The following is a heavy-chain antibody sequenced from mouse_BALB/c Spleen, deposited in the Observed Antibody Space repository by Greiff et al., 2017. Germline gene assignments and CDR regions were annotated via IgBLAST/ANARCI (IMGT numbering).Heavy chain of an antibody. V-gene: IGHV1-14*01. Sequence: VQLQQSGPELVKPGASVKMSCKASGYTFTSYVMHWVKQKPGQGLEWIGYINPYNDGTKYNEKFKSKATLTVDTSSSTAYMQLSSLTSEDSAVYYCTRCYYGRDYFDYWGQGTTLTVSS. CDR3: TRCYYGRDYFDY. CDR1: GYTFTSYV. CDR2: INPYNDGT. J-gene: IGHJ2*01. D-gene: IGHD1-1*01.